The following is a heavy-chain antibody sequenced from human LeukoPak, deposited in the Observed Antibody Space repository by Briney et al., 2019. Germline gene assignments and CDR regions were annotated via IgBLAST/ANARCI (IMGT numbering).Heavy chain of an antibody. CDR2: IKTAGSIA. J-gene: IGHJ3*02. CDR3: ARDNYYGSGSQTEPDAFDI. Sequence: GGCLRLSCAASGFSFSFYWMHRVRQAPGKGPVWVSRIKTAGSIAEYADSVKGRFTISRDNAKNTLYLQMNSLRAEDTAVYYCARDNYYGSGSQTEPDAFDIWGQGTMVTVSS. D-gene: IGHD3-10*01. V-gene: IGHV3-74*01. CDR1: GFSFSFYW.